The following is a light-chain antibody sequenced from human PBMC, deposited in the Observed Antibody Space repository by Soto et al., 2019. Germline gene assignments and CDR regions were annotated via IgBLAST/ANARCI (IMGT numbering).Light chain of an antibody. CDR1: QTISNY. CDR3: QQSYGAPYT. CDR2: AAS. V-gene: IGKV1-39*01. Sequence: DIQMTQSPSSLSASVGDRVTITCRASQTISNYLNWYQQKPGRDPKLLVSAASSLQSGFPSRFSGSGSGTDFTLTISSLQPEDFATYYCQQSYGAPYTFGQGTNLGI. J-gene: IGKJ2*01.